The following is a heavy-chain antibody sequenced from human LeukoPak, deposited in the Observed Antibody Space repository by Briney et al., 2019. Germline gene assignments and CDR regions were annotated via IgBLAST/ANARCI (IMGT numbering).Heavy chain of an antibody. CDR3: AKAPRAFHYYMDV. J-gene: IGHJ6*03. V-gene: IGHV3-33*06. CDR1: GFTFSSYG. CDR2: IWYDGSNK. D-gene: IGHD2/OR15-2a*01. Sequence: GRSLRLSCAASGFTFSSYGMHWVRQPPGKGLEWVAVIWYDGSNKYYADSVKGRFTISRDNSKNTLYLQMNSLRAEDTAVYYCAKAPRAFHYYMDVWGKGTTVTVSS.